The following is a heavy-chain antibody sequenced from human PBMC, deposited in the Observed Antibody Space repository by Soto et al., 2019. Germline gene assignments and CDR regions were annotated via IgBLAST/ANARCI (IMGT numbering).Heavy chain of an antibody. J-gene: IGHJ4*02. CDR1: GYAFSDYA. CDR3: ACGRWVQHQLGYYFDY. Sequence: QVQLVQSGPEGKKPGASVILSCKASGYAFSDYAIHWVRQAPGQRLEWMGWINAGNGDKKYSQSFQGRVTIIRDTSASTVYVELRSLISEDTAVYYCACGRWVQHQLGYYFDYWGQGTLVTVSA. CDR2: INAGNGDK. V-gene: IGHV1-3*01. D-gene: IGHD3-16*01.